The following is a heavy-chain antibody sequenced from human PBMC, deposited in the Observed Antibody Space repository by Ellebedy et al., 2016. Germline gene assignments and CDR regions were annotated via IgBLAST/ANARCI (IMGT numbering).Heavy chain of an antibody. CDR1: GHSFSNYW. CDR3: ARRTRRSGKYSSGWHYYFDY. J-gene: IGHJ4*02. CDR2: IYPGDSDT. D-gene: IGHD6-19*01. Sequence: GESLKISCKGSGHSFSNYWIGWVRQMPGKGLEWMGIIYPGDSDTRYSPSFQGQVTISADKSISTAYLQWSSLKASDTAMYYCARRTRRSGKYSSGWHYYFDYWGQGTLVTVSS. V-gene: IGHV5-51*01.